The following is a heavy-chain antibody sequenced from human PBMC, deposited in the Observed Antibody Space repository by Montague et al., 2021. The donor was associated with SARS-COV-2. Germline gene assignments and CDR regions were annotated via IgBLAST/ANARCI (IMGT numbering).Heavy chain of an antibody. CDR3: ARDVGVPLAPPYSWFDP. Sequence: SDTLSLTSSVSGGSISSYYWSWIRQPAGKGLEWIGRIYTSGSTNXNPSLKSRVTMSVDTSKNQFSLKLSSVTAADTAVYYCARDVGVPLAPPYSWFDPWGQGTLVTVSS. V-gene: IGHV4-4*07. CDR1: GGSISSYY. J-gene: IGHJ5*02. D-gene: IGHD2-2*01. CDR2: IYTSGST.